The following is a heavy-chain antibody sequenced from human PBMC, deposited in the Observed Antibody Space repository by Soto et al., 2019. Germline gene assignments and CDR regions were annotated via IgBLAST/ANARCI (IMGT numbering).Heavy chain of an antibody. CDR2: ISAYNGNT. Sequence: GALVKVSCKASGYTFTSYGINWLRQAPGQGLECMGWISAYNGNTNYAQKFQGWVTMTRDTSISTAYMELSRLRSDDTAVYYCAREKIRYYYDSSGYYYAMGAFDYWGQGTLVTVSS. CDR1: GYTFTSYG. D-gene: IGHD3-22*01. V-gene: IGHV1-18*01. J-gene: IGHJ4*02. CDR3: AREKIRYYYDSSGYYYAMGAFDY.